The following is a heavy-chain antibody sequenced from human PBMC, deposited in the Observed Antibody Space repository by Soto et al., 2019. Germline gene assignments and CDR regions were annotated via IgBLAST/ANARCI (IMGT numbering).Heavy chain of an antibody. D-gene: IGHD3-9*01. CDR2: ISGSGDNT. CDR1: GFDFYVYA. V-gene: IGHV3-23*01. CDR3: SKLRYFDWSNPSDY. J-gene: IGHJ4*02. Sequence: PGGSRRLSCTASGFDFYVYAMSWVRQSPGKGLEWVSTISGSGDNTYYADSVRGRFTVSRDNSKNTLYLHMNSLRAEDTAVYYCSKLRYFDWSNPSDYWGQGTLVTV.